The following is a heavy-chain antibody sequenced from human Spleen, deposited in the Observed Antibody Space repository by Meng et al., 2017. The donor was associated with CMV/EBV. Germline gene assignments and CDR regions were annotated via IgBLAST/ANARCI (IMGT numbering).Heavy chain of an antibody. V-gene: IGHV1-8*03. CDR3: ARGNQGSSSYWFDP. D-gene: IGHD6-6*01. CDR1: GGTFGSYG. CDR2: QNPNKDNA. J-gene: IGHJ5*02. Sequence: SGGTFGSYGISWVRQDPREGLGWMGGQNPNKDNAGYAQKLQGRVTITRTTSINTAYMELSSLRSEDTSVYYCARGNQGSSSYWFDPWGQGTPVTVSS.